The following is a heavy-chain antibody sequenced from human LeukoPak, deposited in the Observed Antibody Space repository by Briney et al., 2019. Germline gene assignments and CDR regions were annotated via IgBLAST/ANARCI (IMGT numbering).Heavy chain of an antibody. Sequence: GESLKISCKGSGYSFTSYWIGWVRQMPGKGLEWMGIIYPGDSDTRYSPSFQGQVTTSADKSISTAYLQWSSLKASDTAMYYCARQHRSDSSGYYGLGRYWGQGTLVTVSS. J-gene: IGHJ4*02. V-gene: IGHV5-51*01. CDR1: GYSFTSYW. D-gene: IGHD3-22*01. CDR2: IYPGDSDT. CDR3: ARQHRSDSSGYYGLGRY.